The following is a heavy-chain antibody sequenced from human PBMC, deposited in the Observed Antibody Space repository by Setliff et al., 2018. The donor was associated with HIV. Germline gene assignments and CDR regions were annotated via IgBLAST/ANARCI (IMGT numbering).Heavy chain of an antibody. CDR1: GYDFTRYG. D-gene: IGHD5-18*01. Sequence: GASVKVSCKASGYDFTRYGVTWMRQAPGQGLEWMGWISIYKGSTKYAQNFQGRVTMTTDTSANTVYMELRSLKSDDTAVYYCAGDALMDTMVAPLSYFDHWGQGTLVTVSS. CDR2: ISIYKGST. J-gene: IGHJ4*02. V-gene: IGHV1-18*01. CDR3: AGDALMDTMVAPLSYFDH.